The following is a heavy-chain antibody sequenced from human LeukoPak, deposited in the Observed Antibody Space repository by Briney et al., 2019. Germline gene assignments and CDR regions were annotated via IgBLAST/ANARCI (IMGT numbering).Heavy chain of an antibody. Sequence: GGSLRLSCAASGFIFSQYSMNWVRQAPGKGLEWVSHIRSSSETFYADSVKGRFAISRDNARNSLYLQMNNLRGEDTAIYYCARDAGNSGYGCDLWGQGTLVTVSS. CDR3: ARDAGNSGYGCDL. V-gene: IGHV3-48*01. CDR2: IRSSSET. D-gene: IGHD5-12*01. J-gene: IGHJ5*02. CDR1: GFIFSQYS.